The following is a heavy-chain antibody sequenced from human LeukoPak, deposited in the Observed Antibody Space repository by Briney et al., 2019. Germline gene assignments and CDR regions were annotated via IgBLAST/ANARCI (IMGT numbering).Heavy chain of an antibody. V-gene: IGHV3-74*01. CDR2: INSDGSST. Sequence: AGGSLRLSCAASGFTFSSYWMHWVRQAPGKGLVWVSRINSDGSSTIYADSVKGRFTISRDNAKSTVYLQMNSLSAEDTAVYYCARAGYYLSPYFFDYWGQGTLVTVSS. CDR1: GFTFSSYW. CDR3: ARAGYYLSPYFFDY. D-gene: IGHD3-3*01. J-gene: IGHJ4*02.